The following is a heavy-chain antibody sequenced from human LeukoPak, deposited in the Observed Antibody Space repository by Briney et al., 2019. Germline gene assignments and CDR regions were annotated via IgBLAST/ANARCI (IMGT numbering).Heavy chain of an antibody. Sequence: GRSLRLSCAASGFTFSSYGMHWVRQAPGKGLEWVAVISYDGSNKYYADSVKGRFTISRDNSKNTLYLQMNSLRAEDTAVYYCARVGLAEYYGSGEYGMDVWGKGTTVTVSS. CDR3: ARVGLAEYYGSGEYGMDV. J-gene: IGHJ6*04. CDR2: ISYDGSNK. D-gene: IGHD3-10*01. V-gene: IGHV3-30*03. CDR1: GFTFSSYG.